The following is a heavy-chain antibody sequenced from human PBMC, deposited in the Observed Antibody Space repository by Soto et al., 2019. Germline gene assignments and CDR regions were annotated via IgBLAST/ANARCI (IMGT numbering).Heavy chain of an antibody. CDR2: IYHSGST. CDR3: ARDRGSSSWKNYYYGMDV. D-gene: IGHD6-13*01. V-gene: IGHV4-4*02. CDR1: GGYISSSNW. Sequence: SETLSLTCAVSGGYISSSNWWSWVRQPPGKGMEWIGEIYHSGSTNYNPSLKSRVTLSVDKSKNPFSLKLSSVTAADTAVYYCARDRGSSSWKNYYYGMDVWGQGTTVT. J-gene: IGHJ6*02.